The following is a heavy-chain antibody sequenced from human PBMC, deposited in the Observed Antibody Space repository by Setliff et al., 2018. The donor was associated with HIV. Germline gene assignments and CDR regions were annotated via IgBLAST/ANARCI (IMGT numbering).Heavy chain of an antibody. CDR2: VCQRGGI. Sequence: TLSLTCPVSGDSIDSPHCWSWVRQSLEKGLEWIGEVCQRGGINYYPFFWSRATISMDKPKSHFSLRLTSVTAADTAVYFCVRNSGWALGSWGQGTLVTVPS. CDR1: GDSIDSPHC. CDR3: VRNSGWALGS. D-gene: IGHD3-16*01. V-gene: IGHV4-4*01. J-gene: IGHJ4*02.